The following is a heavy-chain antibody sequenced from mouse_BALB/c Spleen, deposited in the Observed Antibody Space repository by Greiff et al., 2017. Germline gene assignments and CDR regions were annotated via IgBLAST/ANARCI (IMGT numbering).Heavy chain of an antibody. CDR3: ANNYYGSSFDY. Sequence: EVMLVESGGGLVKPGGSLKLSCAASGFTFSSYAMSWVRQTPEKRLEWVASISSGGSTYYPDSVKGRFTISRDNARNILYLQMSSLRSEDTAMYYCANNYYGSSFDYWGQGTTLTVSS. J-gene: IGHJ2*01. CDR1: GFTFSSYA. V-gene: IGHV5-6-5*01. CDR2: ISSGGST. D-gene: IGHD1-1*01.